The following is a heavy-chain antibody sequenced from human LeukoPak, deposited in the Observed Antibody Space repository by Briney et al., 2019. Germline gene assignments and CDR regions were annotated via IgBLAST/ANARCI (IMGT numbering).Heavy chain of an antibody. J-gene: IGHJ6*03. CDR3: ARGYSSWSWVDYYYYYYMDV. CDR2: IYYSGST. D-gene: IGHD6-13*01. CDR1: GVSISSSNSY. Sequence: SETLSLTCTVSGVSISSSNSYWGWIRQPPGKGLEWIGSIYYSGSTYYNPSLKSRVTISVDTSKNQFSLKLSSVTAADTAVYYCARGYSSWSWVDYYYYYYMDVWGKGTTVTVSS. V-gene: IGHV4-39*07.